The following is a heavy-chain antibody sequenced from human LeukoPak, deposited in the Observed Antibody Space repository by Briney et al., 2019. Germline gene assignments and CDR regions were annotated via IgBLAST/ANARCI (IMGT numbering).Heavy chain of an antibody. J-gene: IGHJ4*02. CDR2: IYHTGST. Sequence: SETLSLTCIVSGGSVSSGTFYLSWIRQPPGKGLEWIGFIYHTGSTNYNPSLKSRVTLSVDTSKNQFSLRLSSVTAADTAVYYCATAYRSSSKFDYWGQGTLVTVSS. D-gene: IGHD6-6*01. CDR3: ATAYRSSSKFDY. V-gene: IGHV4-61*01. CDR1: GGSVSSGTFY.